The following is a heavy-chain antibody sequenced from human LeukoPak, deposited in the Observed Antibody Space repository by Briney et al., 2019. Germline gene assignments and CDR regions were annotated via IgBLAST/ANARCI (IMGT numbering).Heavy chain of an antibody. Sequence: GASVKVSCKASGYTFTSYAMNWVRQAPGQGLEWMGWINTNTGNPTYAQGFTGRFVFSLDTSVSTAYLQISSLKAEDTAVYYCATPGGWLQLRGFVYWGQGTLVTVSS. CDR1: GYTFTSYA. CDR2: INTNTGNP. D-gene: IGHD5-24*01. CDR3: ATPGGWLQLRGFVY. V-gene: IGHV7-4-1*02. J-gene: IGHJ4*02.